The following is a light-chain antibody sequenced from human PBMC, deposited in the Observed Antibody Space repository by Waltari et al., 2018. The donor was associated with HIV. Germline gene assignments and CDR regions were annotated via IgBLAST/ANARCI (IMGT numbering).Light chain of an antibody. CDR1: NSDVGSYNY. J-gene: IGLJ1*01. CDR2: DVD. V-gene: IGLV2-14*03. CDR3: GSYTSSSTYV. Sequence: QSALTQPASVSGSPGQSITISCSGTNSDVGSYNYVSWYQHHPGQAPKLMIYDVDKRLPGVSSRFSGSKSGNTASLTISGLRAEDEADYYCGSYTSSSTYVFGTGTEVTVL.